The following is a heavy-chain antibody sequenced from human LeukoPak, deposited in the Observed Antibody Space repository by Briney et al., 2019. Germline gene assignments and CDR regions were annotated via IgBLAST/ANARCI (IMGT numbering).Heavy chain of an antibody. Sequence: PGGSLRLSCAASGFTFNSYARHWVRQAPGKGLEWVAAISSNGGSTYYANSVKGRFTISRDNYKRNLSMQMNRQRAEDTPVYYCPRSIGWYHRGPDYYYYYMDVWGKGTPVTVSS. CDR2: ISSNGGST. V-gene: IGHV3-64*01. CDR1: GFTFNSYA. D-gene: IGHD6-19*01. CDR3: PRSIGWYHRGPDYYYYYMDV. J-gene: IGHJ6*03.